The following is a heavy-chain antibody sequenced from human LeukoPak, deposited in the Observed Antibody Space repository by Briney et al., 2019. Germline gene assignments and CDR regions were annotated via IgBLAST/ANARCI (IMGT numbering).Heavy chain of an antibody. CDR2: ISYDGSNK. CDR1: GFTFSSYG. V-gene: IGHV3-30*03. D-gene: IGHD1-1*01. Sequence: GGSLRLSCAASGFTFSSYGMHWVRRAPGKGLEWVAVISYDGSNKYYADSVKGRFTISRDNSKNTLYLQMNSLRAEDTAVYYCARENDGFDYWGQGTLVTVSS. J-gene: IGHJ4*02. CDR3: ARENDGFDY.